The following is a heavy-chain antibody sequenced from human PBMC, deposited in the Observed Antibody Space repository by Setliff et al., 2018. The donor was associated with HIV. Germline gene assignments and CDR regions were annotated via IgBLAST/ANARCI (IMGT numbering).Heavy chain of an antibody. J-gene: IGHJ5*02. V-gene: IGHV3-7*05. CDR2: IKEDGSEK. Sequence: GESLKISCAASGFLFHTYWMSWVRQAPGKGLEWVANIKEDGSEKYYVDSVKGRFTISRDNAENSLYLQMNSLTAEDTAVYYCARDNGRYFDRGWFDPWGQGALVTVSS. CDR3: ARDNGRYFDRGWFDP. D-gene: IGHD3-9*01. CDR1: GFLFHTYW.